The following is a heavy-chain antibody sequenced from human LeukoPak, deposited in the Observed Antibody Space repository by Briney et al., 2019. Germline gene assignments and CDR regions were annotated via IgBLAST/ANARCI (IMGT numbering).Heavy chain of an antibody. D-gene: IGHD3-9*01. V-gene: IGHV4-34*01. CDR2: IHHSGST. CDR1: GGSFSDYY. J-gene: IGHJ6*02. Sequence: SETLSLTCAVYGGSFSDYYWSWIRQPPGKGLEWIGEIHHSGSTNYNPSLKSRVIISVDTSKNQFSLNLSSVTAADTAVYYCARRQYYDILQQDVWGQGTTVTVSS. CDR3: ARRQYYDILQQDV.